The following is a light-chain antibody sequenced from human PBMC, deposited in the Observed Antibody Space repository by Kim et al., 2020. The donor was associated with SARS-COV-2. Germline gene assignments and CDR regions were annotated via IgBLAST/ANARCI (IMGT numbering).Light chain of an antibody. V-gene: IGKV3-20*01. CDR2: GAS. J-gene: IGKJ1*01. Sequence: EIVLTQSPGTLSLSPGERATLSCRASQSVSSSYLAWYQQKPGQAPRLLIYGASSRATGIPDRFIGSGSGTDFTLTISTLEPEDFAAYYCQQYGSSPQTFGQGTKVDIK. CDR1: QSVSSSY. CDR3: QQYGSSPQT.